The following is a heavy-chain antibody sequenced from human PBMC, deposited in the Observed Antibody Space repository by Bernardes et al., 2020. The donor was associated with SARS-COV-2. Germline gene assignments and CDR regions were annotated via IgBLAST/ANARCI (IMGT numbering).Heavy chain of an antibody. J-gene: IGHJ4*02. CDR3: AAVPAGMASMDGEFDY. CDR1: GGSISSGNFY. Sequence: SETLSLTCTVSGGSISSGNFYWTWIRQPAGKGLEWIGRISASGSTYYNPSLKSRVTISADTAKRHFSLNLTSVTAADTAVYYCAAVPAGMASMDGEFDYWGQGTLVTGSS. CDR2: ISASGST. V-gene: IGHV4-61*02. D-gene: IGHD3-10*01.